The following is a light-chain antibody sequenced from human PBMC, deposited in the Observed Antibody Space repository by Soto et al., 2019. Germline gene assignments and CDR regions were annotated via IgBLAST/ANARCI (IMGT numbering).Light chain of an antibody. CDR2: GAS. J-gene: IGKJ4*01. CDR3: QQYDNSPLT. CDR1: QSVSSSF. Sequence: EIVFTQSPGTLSLSPGERATLSCRASQSVSSSFLAWYQQKPGQAPRLLIYGASSRATGIPDRFSGSGSGTDFTLTISRLEPEDFAVYYCQQYDNSPLTFGGGTKVEIK. V-gene: IGKV3-20*01.